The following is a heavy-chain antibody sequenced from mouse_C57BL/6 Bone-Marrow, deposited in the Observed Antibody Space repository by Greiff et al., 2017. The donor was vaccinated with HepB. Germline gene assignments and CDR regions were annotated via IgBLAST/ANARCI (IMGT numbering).Heavy chain of an antibody. V-gene: IGHV5-9-1*02. CDR3: TREKPLYYYGSSYAMDY. Sequence: VQLKESGEGLVKPGGSLKLSCAASGFTFSSYAMSWVRQTPEKRLEWVAYISSGGDYSYYADTVKGRFTISRDNARNTLYLQMSSLKSEDTAMYYCTREKPLYYYGSSYAMDYWGQGTSVTVSS. CDR1: GFTFSSYA. D-gene: IGHD1-1*01. J-gene: IGHJ4*01. CDR2: ISSGGDYS.